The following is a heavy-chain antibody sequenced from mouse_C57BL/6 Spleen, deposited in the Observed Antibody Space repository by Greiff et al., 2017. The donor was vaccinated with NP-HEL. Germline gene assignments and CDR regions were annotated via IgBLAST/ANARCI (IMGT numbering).Heavy chain of an antibody. D-gene: IGHD2-2*01. J-gene: IGHJ1*03. Sequence: DVKLQESGPGLVKPSQTVFLTCTVTGISITTGNYRWSWIRQFPGNKLEWIGYIYYSGTITYNPSLTSRTTITRDTPKNQFFLEMNSLTAEDTATYYCARGRLRQGDWYFDVWGTGTTVTVSS. CDR2: IYYSGTI. CDR3: ARGRLRQGDWYFDV. V-gene: IGHV3-5*01. CDR1: GISITTGNYR.